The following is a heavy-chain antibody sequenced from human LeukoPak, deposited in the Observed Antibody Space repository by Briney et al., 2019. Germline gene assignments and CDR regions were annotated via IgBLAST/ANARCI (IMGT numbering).Heavy chain of an antibody. D-gene: IGHD3-16*01. Sequence: GGSLRLSCAGSGGTFSSYAISWVRQAPGQGLEWMGGIIPIFGTANYAQKFQGRVTITADESTSTAYVELSSLRSEDTAVYYCARDYPYYDYVWGSGYYYYYYGMDVWGQGTTVTVSS. J-gene: IGHJ6*02. CDR1: GGTFSSYA. V-gene: IGHV1-69*01. CDR2: IIPIFGTA. CDR3: ARDYPYYDYVWGSGYYYYYYGMDV.